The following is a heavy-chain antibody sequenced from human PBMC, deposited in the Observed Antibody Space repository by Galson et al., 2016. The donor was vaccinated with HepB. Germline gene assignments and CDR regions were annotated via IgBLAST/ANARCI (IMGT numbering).Heavy chain of an antibody. CDR1: GFTFSSYG. V-gene: IGHV3-33*06. J-gene: IGHJ4*02. CDR2: IWYDGSNK. CDR3: AKAEKWEHDY. Sequence: SLRLSCAASGFTFSSYGMHWVRQAPGKGLEWVALIWYDGSNKYYADSVKGRFTISRDNSKNTLFLQMNSLRAEDTAVYHCAKAEKWEHDYWGQGTLVTVSS. D-gene: IGHD1/OR15-1a*01.